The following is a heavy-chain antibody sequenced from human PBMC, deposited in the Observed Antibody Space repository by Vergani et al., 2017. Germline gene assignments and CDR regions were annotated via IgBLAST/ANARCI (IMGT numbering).Heavy chain of an antibody. J-gene: IGHJ4*02. Sequence: EVQLVESGGGLVQPGGSLKLSFGTSGFTFSTYWVHLVRQAPGKGLVWVSRINSDGCSRSNADSGKGRFTISRDNAKNTLYLQMNSLRAEDTAVYYCARARGGNDILTGYYIGLDYWGQGTLVTVSS. CDR2: INSDGCSR. CDR1: GFTFSTYW. D-gene: IGHD3-9*01. CDR3: ARARGGNDILTGYYIGLDY. V-gene: IGHV3-74*01.